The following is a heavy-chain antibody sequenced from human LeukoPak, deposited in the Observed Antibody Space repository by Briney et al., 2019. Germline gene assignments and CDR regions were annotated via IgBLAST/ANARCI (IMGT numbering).Heavy chain of an antibody. CDR3: AREIPPLRYYYDSSGFSVSGLDY. Sequence: GGSLRLSWAASGFTFSSYRMNWVRQAPGKGLGWVSSIIIIIGNIYYADSVKGRFTISRDNAKNSLYLQMNSLRAEDTAVYYCAREIPPLRYYYDSSGFSVSGLDYWGQGTLVTVSS. J-gene: IGHJ4*02. CDR2: IIIIIGNI. D-gene: IGHD3-22*01. CDR1: GFTFSSYR. V-gene: IGHV3-21*01.